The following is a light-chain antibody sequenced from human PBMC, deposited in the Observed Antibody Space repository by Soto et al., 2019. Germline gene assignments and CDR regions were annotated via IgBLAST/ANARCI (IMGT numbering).Light chain of an antibody. CDR2: GAS. V-gene: IGKV3-15*01. J-gene: IGKJ4*01. CDR1: QTVRNN. Sequence: EIVLTQSPGTLSLSPVERATLSCRASQTVRNNYLAWYQQKPGQSPRLLIYGASTRATGIPARFSGSGSGTDYTVTISSLQSEDFAVYYCQQYNNWPLTFGGGTKVDIK. CDR3: QQYNNWPLT.